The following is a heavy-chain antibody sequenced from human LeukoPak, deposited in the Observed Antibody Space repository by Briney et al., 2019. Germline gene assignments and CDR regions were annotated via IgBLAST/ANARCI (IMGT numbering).Heavy chain of an antibody. J-gene: IGHJ4*02. CDR3: ARYCSGGSCSNFDY. V-gene: IGHV1-8*02. CDR2: ITPNSGNT. CDR1: GGTFISYA. Sequence: GASVKVSCKASGGTFISYAISWVRQARGQGLEWMVCITPNSGNTGYAQKFQARVTMTRNTSISTAYMELSSLRSEDTAVYYCARYCSGGSCSNFDYWGQGTLVTVSS. D-gene: IGHD2-15*01.